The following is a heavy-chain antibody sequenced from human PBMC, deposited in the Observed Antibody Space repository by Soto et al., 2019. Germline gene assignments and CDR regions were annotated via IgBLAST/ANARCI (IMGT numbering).Heavy chain of an antibody. V-gene: IGHV3-23*01. D-gene: IGHD1-20*01. CDR3: ANRLNNWNDPTSSWVDY. CDR2: ITGSGSDT. CDR1: GFTFDNYA. Sequence: GGSLRLSCAASGFTFDNYAMGWVRQAPGKGLEWVSAITGSGSDTYYVDSVKGRFTISRDNSKNTLYLQMNSLRIEDTAVFYCANRLNNWNDPTSSWVDYWGQGTLVTVSS. J-gene: IGHJ4*02.